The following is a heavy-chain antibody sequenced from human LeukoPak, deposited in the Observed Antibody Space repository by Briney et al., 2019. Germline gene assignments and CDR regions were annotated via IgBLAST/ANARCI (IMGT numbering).Heavy chain of an antibody. J-gene: IGHJ4*02. CDR2: IKSKTDGGTT. V-gene: IGHV3-15*01. CDR1: GFTFSNAW. CDR3: TTPIGSIAAGSTDY. Sequence: GGSLSLSWAASGFTFSNAWMSWFRKAPGKGLDWVGGIKSKTDGGTTDYAAPVKGRFTISRDDSKNTLYLQMNSLKTEDTAVYYCTTPIGSIAAGSTDYWGQGTLVTVSS. D-gene: IGHD6-13*01.